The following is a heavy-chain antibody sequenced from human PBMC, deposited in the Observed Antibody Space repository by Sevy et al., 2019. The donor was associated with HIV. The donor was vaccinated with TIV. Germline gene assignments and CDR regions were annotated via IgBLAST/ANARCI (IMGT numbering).Heavy chain of an antibody. CDR2: ISRSSRTI. D-gene: IGHD6-19*01. J-gene: IGHJ4*02. CDR3: ARAYSGGWPQGAWTDY. Sequence: GGSLRLFCAASGFTFSTYSMNWVRQAPGKGLEWVSYISRSSRTIYYADSVEGRFTISRDNAKNSLSLQINSLRVDDTAVYYCARAYSGGWPQGAWTDYWGQGTLVTVSS. V-gene: IGHV3-48*01. CDR1: GFTFSTYS.